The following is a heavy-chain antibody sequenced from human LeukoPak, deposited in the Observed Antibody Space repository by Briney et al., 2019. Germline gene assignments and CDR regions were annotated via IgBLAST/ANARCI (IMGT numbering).Heavy chain of an antibody. J-gene: IGHJ5*02. Sequence: GGSLRLSCAASGFTFSSYNMNWVRQAPGKGLEWVSSISSSSSYIYYADSVKGRFTISRDNAKNSLYLQMNGLRAEDTAVYYCARGPRANHFNWFDPWGQGTLVTVSS. CDR1: GFTFSSYN. CDR2: ISSSSSYI. D-gene: IGHD1-26*01. V-gene: IGHV3-21*01. CDR3: ARGPRANHFNWFDP.